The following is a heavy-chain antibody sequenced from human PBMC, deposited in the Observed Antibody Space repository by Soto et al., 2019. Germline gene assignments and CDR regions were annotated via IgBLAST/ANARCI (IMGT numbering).Heavy chain of an antibody. CDR2: IGPAGDT. CDR1: GFTFSKYD. CDR3: ARGSLTTSAMDV. Sequence: EVQLVESGGGLVQPGGSLRLSCAASGFTFSKYDMHWVRQATGKGLEWVSAIGPAGDTYYPDSVKGRFTISRDDAKNSLYLQMNSLRDGDTAVYYCARGSLTTSAMDVWGQGTALTVSS. V-gene: IGHV3-13*01. J-gene: IGHJ6*02.